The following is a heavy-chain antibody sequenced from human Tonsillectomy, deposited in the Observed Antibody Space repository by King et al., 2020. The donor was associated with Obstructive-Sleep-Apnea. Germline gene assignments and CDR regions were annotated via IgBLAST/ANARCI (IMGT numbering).Heavy chain of an antibody. CDR2: INHSGST. D-gene: IGHD2-2*01. J-gene: IGHJ6*02. V-gene: IGHV4-34*01. CDR1: GGAFSGYY. Sequence: VQLQQWGAGLLKPSETLSLTCAVYGGAFSGYYWSWIRQSPGKGLEWIGEINHSGSTNYNPSLKSRVTISVDTSKNQFSLKLSSVTAADTAVYYCARVGIVVVPADGMDVWGQGTTVTVSS. CDR3: ARVGIVVVPADGMDV.